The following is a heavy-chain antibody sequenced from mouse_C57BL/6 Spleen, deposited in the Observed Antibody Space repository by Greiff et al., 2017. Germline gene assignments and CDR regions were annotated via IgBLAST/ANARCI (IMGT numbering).Heavy chain of an antibody. D-gene: IGHD1-1*01. CDR2: FYTGSGSI. CDR3: ARHEESLLRWGLSWFAY. V-gene: IGHV1-62-2*01. Sequence: VQLQQSGAELVKPGASVKLSCKASGYTFTEYTIHWVKQRSGQGLEWIGWFYTGSGSIKYNEKFKDKATLTADKSSSTVYMELSRLTSEDSAVYFCARHEESLLRWGLSWFAYWGQGTLVTVSA. CDR1: GYTFTEYT. J-gene: IGHJ3*01.